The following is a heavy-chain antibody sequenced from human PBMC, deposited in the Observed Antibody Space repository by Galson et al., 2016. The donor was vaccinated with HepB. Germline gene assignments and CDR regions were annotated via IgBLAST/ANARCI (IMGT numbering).Heavy chain of an antibody. CDR1: GFTFSSYW. CDR3: ARNYGPFDL. V-gene: IGHV3-7*01. D-gene: IGHD3-16*01. CDR2: MNQDGSEK. Sequence: SLRLSCAASGFTFSSYWLSWVRQAPGKGLEWVANMNQDGSEKYFVDSVKGRFTISRDNAQNSVYLQMNSLRAEDTAVYYCARNYGPFDLWGQGTLVIVSS. J-gene: IGHJ5*02.